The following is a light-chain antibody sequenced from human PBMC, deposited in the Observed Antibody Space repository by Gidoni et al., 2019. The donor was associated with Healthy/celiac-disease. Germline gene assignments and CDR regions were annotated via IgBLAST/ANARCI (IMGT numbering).Light chain of an antibody. CDR2: AAS. CDR3: QKYNSAPHT. CDR1: QGISNY. J-gene: IGKJ1*01. V-gene: IGKV1-27*01. Sequence: DILMTQSPSSLSASVGDRVTITCRASQGISNYLAWYQQKPGKVPKLLIYAASTLQSGVPSRFSGSGYGTDFTLTISSLQPEDVATYYCQKYNSAPHTFXQXTKVEIK.